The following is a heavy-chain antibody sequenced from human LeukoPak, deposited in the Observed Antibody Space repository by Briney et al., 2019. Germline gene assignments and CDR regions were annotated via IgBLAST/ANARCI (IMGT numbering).Heavy chain of an antibody. CDR3: ARHPDTLIDALDI. CDR1: GDSISDYY. J-gene: IGHJ3*02. Sequence: SETLSLTCTVSGDSISDYYWVWIRQPPGKGLEWIGYIYFTGNAYYNPSLKSRVTFSLDTSKNQFSLNLTSVTAADTAVYYCARHPDTLIDALDIWGQGTMVTVSS. CDR2: IYFTGNA. D-gene: IGHD2-15*01. V-gene: IGHV4-59*08.